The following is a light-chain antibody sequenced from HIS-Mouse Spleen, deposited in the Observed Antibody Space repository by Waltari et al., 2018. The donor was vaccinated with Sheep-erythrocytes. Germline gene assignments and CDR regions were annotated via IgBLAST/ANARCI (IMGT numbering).Light chain of an antibody. V-gene: IGLV2-23*01. J-gene: IGLJ3*02. Sequence: QSALTQPASVSGSPGQSITISCTGTSSAVGSYNLVSWYQQHPGKAPKLMMYEGSKRPSGVSNRFSGYKSGNTASLTISGLQAEDEADYYCCSYAGSSTPWVFGGGTKLTVL. CDR3: CSYAGSSTPWV. CDR2: EGS. CDR1: SSAVGSYNL.